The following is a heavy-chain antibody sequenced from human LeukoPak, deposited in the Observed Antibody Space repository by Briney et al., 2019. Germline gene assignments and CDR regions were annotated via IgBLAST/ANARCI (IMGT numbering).Heavy chain of an antibody. CDR1: GGSISSYY. D-gene: IGHD3-9*01. CDR3: AREGKYYDTLTGYYKVAQLDY. CDR2: IYYSGST. V-gene: IGHV4-59*12. J-gene: IGHJ4*02. Sequence: SETLSLTCTVSGGSISSYYWSWVRQPPGKGLEGSGYIYYSGSTNYNPSLKSRVTISVDTSKNQFSLRLSSVTAADTAVYYCAREGKYYDTLTGYYKVAQLDYWGQGTLVTVSS.